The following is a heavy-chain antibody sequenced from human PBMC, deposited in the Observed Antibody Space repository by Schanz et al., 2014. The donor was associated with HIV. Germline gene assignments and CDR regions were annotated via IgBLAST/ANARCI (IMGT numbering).Heavy chain of an antibody. CDR2: MSYDGIRK. CDR1: GFTFDNYG. CDR3: AKPEYDSRGNSQSHFDY. Sequence: QVQLVESGGGVVQPGRSLRLSCVASGFTFDNYGMHWVRQAPGKGLEWVAVMSYDGIRKNYADSVKGRFTISRDNSKNTLYLQVKSLRAEDTAVYYCAKPEYDSRGNSQSHFDYWGQGTLVTVSS. V-gene: IGHV3-30*18. D-gene: IGHD3-22*01. J-gene: IGHJ4*02.